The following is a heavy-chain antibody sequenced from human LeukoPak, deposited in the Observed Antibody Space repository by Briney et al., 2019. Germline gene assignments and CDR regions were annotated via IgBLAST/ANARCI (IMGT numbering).Heavy chain of an antibody. Sequence: SETLSLTCTVSGGSISSSSYYWGWIRQPPGKGLEWIGSIYYSGSTYYNPSLKSRVTISIDTSKNQLSLKLNSVTAADTAVYYCASGERGYSYGPLDYWGQGTLVTVSS. CDR2: IYYSGST. CDR3: ASGERGYSYGPLDY. J-gene: IGHJ4*02. V-gene: IGHV4-39*07. CDR1: GGSISSSSYY. D-gene: IGHD5-18*01.